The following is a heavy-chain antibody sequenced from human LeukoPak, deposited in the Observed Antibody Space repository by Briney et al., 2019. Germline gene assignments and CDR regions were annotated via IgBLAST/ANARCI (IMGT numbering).Heavy chain of an antibody. CDR1: GFTFSSYG. CDR3: VKISADWYFDL. CDR2: ISYDGSNK. V-gene: IGHV3-30*18. J-gene: IGHJ2*01. Sequence: GGSLRLSCAASGFTFSSYGMHWVRQAPGKGLEWVAVISYDGSNKYYADSVKGRFTISGDNSKNTLYLQMNSLRAEDTAVYYCVKISADWYFDLWGRGTLVTVSS.